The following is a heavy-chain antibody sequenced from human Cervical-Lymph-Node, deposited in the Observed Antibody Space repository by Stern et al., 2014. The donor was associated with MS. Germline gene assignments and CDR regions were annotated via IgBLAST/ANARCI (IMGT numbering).Heavy chain of an antibody. CDR1: GGTFSSYG. V-gene: IGHV1-69*12. CDR3: ARDFGVLIGSDPFDI. CDR2: ISPIFGSP. Sequence: QLVQSGAEVKKPGSSVKVSCKTSGGTFSSYGISWVRQAPGQGLEWMGGISPIFGSPKFAQKFQGRLTITADASTSTAYMDLSSLRSEDTAVYYCARDFGVLIGSDPFDIWGQGTMVTVSS. D-gene: IGHD3-3*01. J-gene: IGHJ3*02.